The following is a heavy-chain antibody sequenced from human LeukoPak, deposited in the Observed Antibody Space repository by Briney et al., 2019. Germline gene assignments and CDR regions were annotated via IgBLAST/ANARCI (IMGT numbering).Heavy chain of an antibody. CDR2: ISGGGGST. D-gene: IGHD4-17*01. Sequence: GGSLRLSCAASGFTFSSYAMSWVRQAPGKGLEWVSAISGGGGSTYYADSVKGRFTISRDNSKNTLYLQMNSLRAEDTAVYYCAKEPDYGDYWNYFDYWGQGTLVTVSS. J-gene: IGHJ4*02. CDR1: GFTFSSYA. V-gene: IGHV3-23*01. CDR3: AKEPDYGDYWNYFDY.